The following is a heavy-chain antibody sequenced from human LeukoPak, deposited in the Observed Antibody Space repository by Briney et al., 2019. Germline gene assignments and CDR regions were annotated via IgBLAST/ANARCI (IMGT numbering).Heavy chain of an antibody. CDR1: GFTFTNYW. J-gene: IGHJ4*02. CDR3: ARDASIYYYDILTAYSDY. V-gene: IGHV3-7*01. D-gene: IGHD3-9*01. Sequence: GGSLRLSCAASGFTFTNYWMSWVRQAPGKGLEWVANIKADGSEKYYVDSVKGRFTISRDNAKKSLYLQMNSLRAEDTAVYYCARDASIYYYDILTAYSDYWGQGTLVTVSP. CDR2: IKADGSEK.